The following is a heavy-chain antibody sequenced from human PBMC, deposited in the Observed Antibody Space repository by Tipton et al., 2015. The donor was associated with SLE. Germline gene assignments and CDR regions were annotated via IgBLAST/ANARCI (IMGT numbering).Heavy chain of an antibody. V-gene: IGHV4-31*03. CDR2: VYYSGST. Sequence: TLSLTCTVSGGSINSGGYYWSWIRQHPGKGLEWIGYVYYSGSTYSIPSLKSRLTISVDTSKNQFSLKLSSVTAADTAVYYCARQGQWPHFDYWGQGTLVTVSS. CDR1: GGSINSGGYY. CDR3: ARQGQWPHFDY. J-gene: IGHJ4*02. D-gene: IGHD6-19*01.